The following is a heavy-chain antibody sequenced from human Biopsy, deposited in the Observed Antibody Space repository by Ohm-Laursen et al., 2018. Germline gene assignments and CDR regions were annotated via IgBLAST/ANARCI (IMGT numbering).Heavy chain of an antibody. D-gene: IGHD2-2*01. Sequence: ASVKVSCKASGYTFTSYGISWVRQAPGQGLEWMGWISAYNGNRNYAQKFQGRVTMTTDTSTSTAYMELRSLRSDDTAVYYCARGGTLVVVPTAVLHSFDIWGQGTMVTVSS. J-gene: IGHJ3*02. CDR1: GYTFTSYG. CDR2: ISAYNGNR. CDR3: ARGGTLVVVPTAVLHSFDI. V-gene: IGHV1-18*01.